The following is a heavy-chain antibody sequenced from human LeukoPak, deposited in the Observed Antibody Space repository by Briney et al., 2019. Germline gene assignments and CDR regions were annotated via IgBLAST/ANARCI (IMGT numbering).Heavy chain of an antibody. D-gene: IGHD3-22*01. J-gene: IGHJ1*01. CDR1: GYSISSGYY. CDR2: IYHSGST. Sequence: SETLSLTCTVSGYSISSGYYWGWIRQPPGKGLEWIGSIYHSGSTYYNPSLKSRVTISVDTSKNQFSLKLSSVTAADTAVYYCAREARYDYYDSSGYQFQHWGQGTLVTVSS. V-gene: IGHV4-38-2*02. CDR3: AREARYDYYDSSGYQFQH.